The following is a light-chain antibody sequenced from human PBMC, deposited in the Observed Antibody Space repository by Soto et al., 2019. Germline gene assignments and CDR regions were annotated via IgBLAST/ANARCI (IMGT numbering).Light chain of an antibody. V-gene: IGKV3-15*01. CDR3: QQYSNWPPYT. J-gene: IGKJ2*01. CDR1: QSVSSN. CDR2: GAS. Sequence: EIVMTQSPVTLSVSPGERATLSCRASQSVSSNLAWYQQKPGQAPRLLIYGASTRAIGIPARFSGSGSGTQFTLTISSLQSEDFAVYYCQQYSNWPPYTFGQGTKLEIK.